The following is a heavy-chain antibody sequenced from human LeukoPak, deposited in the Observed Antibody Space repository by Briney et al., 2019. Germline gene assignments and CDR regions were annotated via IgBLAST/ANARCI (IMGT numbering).Heavy chain of an antibody. Sequence: NPSETLSLTCTVSGGSISSYYWSWIRQPPGKGLEWIGYIYYSGSTNYNPSLKSRVTISVDTSKNQFSLKLSSVTAADTAVYYCARHVALRTPRGAFDIWGQGTMVTVSS. CDR2: IYYSGST. V-gene: IGHV4-59*08. CDR1: GGSISSYY. J-gene: IGHJ3*02. CDR3: ARHVALRTPRGAFDI. D-gene: IGHD4-17*01.